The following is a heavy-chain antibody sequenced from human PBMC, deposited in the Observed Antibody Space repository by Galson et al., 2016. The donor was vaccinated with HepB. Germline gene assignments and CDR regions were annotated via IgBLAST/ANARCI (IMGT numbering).Heavy chain of an antibody. CDR2: INWKSDIM. CDR3: AKASRDFYESAIDS. CDR1: GFTFDDYA. D-gene: IGHD3-22*01. V-gene: IGHV3-9*01. J-gene: IGHJ4*02. Sequence: SLRLSCAASGFTFDDYAMHWVRQAPGKGLEWVSGINWKSDIMGWGNSVTGRFIISRDTAKNSLFLQMNILRPEATAFYYCAKASRDFYESAIDSWGQGTLVTVSS.